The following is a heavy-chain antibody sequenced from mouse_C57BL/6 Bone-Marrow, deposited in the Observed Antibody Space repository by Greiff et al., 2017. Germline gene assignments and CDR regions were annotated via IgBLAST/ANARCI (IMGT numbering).Heavy chain of an antibody. J-gene: IGHJ3*01. V-gene: IGHV14-2*01. CDR3: AREVYDGFSWFAY. Sequence: VQLKESGAELVKPGASVKLSCTASGFNIKDYYMHWVKQRTEQGLEWIGRIDPADGETKYAPKFQGKATITADTSSNTAYLQLSSLTSEDTAVYYCAREVYDGFSWFAYWGQGNLVTVSA. CDR2: IDPADGET. D-gene: IGHD2-3*01. CDR1: GFNIKDYY.